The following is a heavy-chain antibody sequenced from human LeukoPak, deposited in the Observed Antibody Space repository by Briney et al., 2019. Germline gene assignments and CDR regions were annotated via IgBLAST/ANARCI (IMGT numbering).Heavy chain of an antibody. Sequence: ASVKVSCKASGFVFTSYGFTWVRQAPGQGLEWMGWISANDGKTHYSERHQGRVTMTTDTVTSTAYMELRSLRSDDTAVYYCARDPLTTDYLANTYYYGMDVWGQGTTVTVSS. CDR2: ISANDGKT. CDR3: ARDPLTTDYLANTYYYGMDV. V-gene: IGHV1-18*01. D-gene: IGHD3-22*01. J-gene: IGHJ6*02. CDR1: GFVFTSYG.